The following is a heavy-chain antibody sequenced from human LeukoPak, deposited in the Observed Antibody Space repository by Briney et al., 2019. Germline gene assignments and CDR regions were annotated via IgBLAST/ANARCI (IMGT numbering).Heavy chain of an antibody. CDR1: GFTFTNYA. J-gene: IGHJ4*02. CDR3: ARDPKRAIFYGSGSHFDY. V-gene: IGHV3-33*01. Sequence: PGGSLRLSCAASGFTFTNYAMHWVRQTPGKGLEWVAIIWYDGINKYYADAVKGRFTISRDNSKNTMYLEMNSLRVEDTAVYYCARDPKRAIFYGSGSHFDYWGQGTLVTVSS. D-gene: IGHD3-10*01. CDR2: IWYDGINK.